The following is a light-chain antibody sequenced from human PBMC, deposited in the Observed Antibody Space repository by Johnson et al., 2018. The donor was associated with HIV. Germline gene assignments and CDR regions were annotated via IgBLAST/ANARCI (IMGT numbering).Light chain of an antibody. CDR1: SSNIGNAY. V-gene: IGLV1-51*02. J-gene: IGLJ1*01. CDR2: ENN. Sequence: QSLLTQPPSVSAAPRQKVTISCSGRSSNIGNAYVSWYQQLPGTAPKLLIYENNKRPSGIPDRFSGSKSGTSATLGITGLQTGDEADYYCGTWDNSLSTGGVFGTGTKVTVL. CDR3: GTWDNSLSTGGV.